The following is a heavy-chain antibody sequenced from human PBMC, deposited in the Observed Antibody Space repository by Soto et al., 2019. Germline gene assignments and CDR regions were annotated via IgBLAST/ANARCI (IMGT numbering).Heavy chain of an antibody. CDR1: GGSISSSSYY. CDR2: IYYSGST. J-gene: IGHJ4*02. V-gene: IGHV4-39*01. D-gene: IGHD3-22*01. Sequence: TSETLSFTCTVSGGSISSSSYYWGWIRQPPGKGLEWIGSIYYSGSTYYNPSLKSRVTISVDTSKNQFSLKLSSVTAADTAVYYCARHQQDSQYYYDSSGYYHVDYWGQGTLVTVSS. CDR3: ARHQQDSQYYYDSSGYYHVDY.